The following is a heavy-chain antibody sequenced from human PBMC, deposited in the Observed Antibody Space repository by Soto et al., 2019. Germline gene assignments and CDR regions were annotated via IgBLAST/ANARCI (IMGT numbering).Heavy chain of an antibody. CDR2: IYHSGST. J-gene: IGHJ5*01. V-gene: IGHV4-39*07. CDR1: GGSISSSSYY. CDR3: ARNFDS. Sequence: SETLSLTCTVSGGSISSSSYYWGWIRQPPGKGLEWIGDIYHSGSTNYNPSLKSRVTISVDTSKNQFSLNLNSVTAADTAVYYCARNFDSWGQGTLVTVSS.